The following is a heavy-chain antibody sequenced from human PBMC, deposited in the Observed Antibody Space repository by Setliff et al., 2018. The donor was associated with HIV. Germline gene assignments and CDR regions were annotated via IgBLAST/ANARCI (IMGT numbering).Heavy chain of an antibody. CDR3: ASGAVSGLLEGLSFDF. Sequence: PRGSLRLSCIASGLTVSTNFMTWVRQAPGKGLQWVSVIDSGGSTFYTDAVKGRFTISRDNSQNTVFLQMNRLRVEDTAVYFCASGAVSGLLEGLSFDFWGRGSVVTVSS. D-gene: IGHD3-3*01. J-gene: IGHJ4*02. CDR1: GLTVSTNF. CDR2: IDSGGST. V-gene: IGHV3-53*01.